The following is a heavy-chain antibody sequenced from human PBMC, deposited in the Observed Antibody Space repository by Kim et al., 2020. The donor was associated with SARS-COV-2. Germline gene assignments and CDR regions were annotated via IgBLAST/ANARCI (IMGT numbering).Heavy chain of an antibody. CDR1: GVSVSTVNHY. J-gene: IGHJ4*02. Sequence: SETLSLTCTVSGVSVSTVNHYWSWIRQPPGKELEWIGNIYNSGSTNYNPSLESRVTIPLDTSKSQFSLKLKSVTAADTAFYFCAREVEKFYDSIGYGIFDYWGQGILVTVSS. CDR3: AREVEKFYDSIGYGIFDY. V-gene: IGHV4-61*01. D-gene: IGHD3-22*01. CDR2: IYNSGST.